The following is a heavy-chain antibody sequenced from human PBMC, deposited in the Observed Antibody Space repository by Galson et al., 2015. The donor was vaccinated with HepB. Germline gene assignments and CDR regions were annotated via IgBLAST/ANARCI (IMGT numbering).Heavy chain of an antibody. J-gene: IGHJ4*02. Sequence: SLRLSCAASGFTFIGYNMDWVRQAPGKGLEWVSTISPSTTYINYADSLKGRFTISRDTAKNSLYLQMNSLRAEDTAVYYCVRESSMGFDYWGQGTLVTVSS. D-gene: IGHD3-16*01. V-gene: IGHV3-21*01. CDR1: GFTFIGYN. CDR3: VRESSMGFDY. CDR2: ISPSTTYI.